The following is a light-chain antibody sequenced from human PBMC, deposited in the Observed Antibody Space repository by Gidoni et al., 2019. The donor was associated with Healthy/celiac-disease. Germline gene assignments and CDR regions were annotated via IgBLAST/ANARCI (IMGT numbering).Light chain of an antibody. V-gene: IGKV2-28*01. Sequence: DIVMTQSPLSLPVTPGEPASISCRSSQSLLHSNGYNYLDWYLQKPGQSPQLLIYLGSNRASGVPDMFSGSGSGTDFTLKISRVEAEDVGVYYCMQALQTPRFXQXTRLEIK. CDR2: LGS. CDR3: MQALQTPR. J-gene: IGKJ5*01. CDR1: QSLLHSNGYNY.